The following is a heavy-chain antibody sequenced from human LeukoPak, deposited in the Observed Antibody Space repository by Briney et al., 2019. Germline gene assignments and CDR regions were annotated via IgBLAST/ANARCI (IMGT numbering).Heavy chain of an antibody. V-gene: IGHV3-13*01. J-gene: IGHJ6*02. Sequence: GGSLRLSCAASGFTFSSYDMHWVRQATGKGLEWVSAICTAGDTYYPGSVKGRFTISRENAKNSLYLQMNSLGAGDTAVYYCARMGATPLTPVNYYYYGMDVWGQGTTVTVSS. D-gene: IGHD1-26*01. CDR1: GFTFSSYD. CDR2: ICTAGDT. CDR3: ARMGATPLTPVNYYYYGMDV.